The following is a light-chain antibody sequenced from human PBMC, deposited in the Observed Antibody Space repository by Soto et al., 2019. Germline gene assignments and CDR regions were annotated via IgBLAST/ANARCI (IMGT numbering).Light chain of an antibody. CDR1: SSYVGGYNY. CDR3: CSYAGSYTWV. CDR2: DVS. Sequence: QSVLTQPRSVPGSPGQSVTISCTGTSSYVGGYNYVSWYQQHPGKAPKLMIYDVSKRPSGVPDRFSGSKSGNTASLTISGLQAEDEADYYCCSYAGSYTWVFGGGTKLTVL. V-gene: IGLV2-11*01. J-gene: IGLJ3*02.